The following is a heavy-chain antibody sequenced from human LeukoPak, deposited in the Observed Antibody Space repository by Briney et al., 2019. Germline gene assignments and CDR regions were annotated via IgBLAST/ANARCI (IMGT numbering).Heavy chain of an antibody. D-gene: IGHD1-7*01. CDR2: IIPVFGTA. J-gene: IGHJ6*03. V-gene: IGHV1-69*13. CDR1: GGTFSSYA. CDR3: AVDPGTGQEYYHYYMDV. Sequence: GASVKVSCKASGGTFSSYAISWVRQAPGQGLEWMGGIIPVFGTANYAQKFQGRVTITADESTSTAYMELSSLRSEDTAVYYCAVDPGTGQEYYHYYMDVWGKGTTVTVSS.